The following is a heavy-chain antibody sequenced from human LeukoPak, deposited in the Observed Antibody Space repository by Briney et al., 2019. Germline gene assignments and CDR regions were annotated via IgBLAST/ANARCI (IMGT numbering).Heavy chain of an antibody. V-gene: IGHV3-23*01. Sequence: GGSLRLSCVASGLTFCNYGMNWVRQAPGKGLEWVSSIGGGGYTTYYADSVRGRFTISRDNSKNSMYLQMSSLRAEDTAIYYCAEVESSYCRIGGQGTLVTVSA. CDR2: IGGGGYTT. CDR1: GLTFCNYG. CDR3: AEVESSYCRI. D-gene: IGHD3-10*01. J-gene: IGHJ4*02.